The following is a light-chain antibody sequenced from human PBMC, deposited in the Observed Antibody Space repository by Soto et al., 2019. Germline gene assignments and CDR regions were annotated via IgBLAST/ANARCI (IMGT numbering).Light chain of an antibody. J-gene: IGKJ4*01. CDR1: QKINNF. CDR3: QQSLGNPRT. V-gene: IGKV1-39*01. CDR2: LAS. Sequence: DIQMTQSPSSLSASVGDSVTITCRASQKINNFLNWYQQKPGKAPKLLIFLASTFESGVPSRFGGSGSVTYFTLSISSLQPEDSAIYYCQQSLGNPRTCGGGTKVEIQ.